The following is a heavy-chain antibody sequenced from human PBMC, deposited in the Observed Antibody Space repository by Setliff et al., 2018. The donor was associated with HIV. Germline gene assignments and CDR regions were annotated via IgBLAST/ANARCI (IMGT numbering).Heavy chain of an antibody. J-gene: IGHJ5*02. CDR2: IYSGGST. CDR1: GFTVSSNY. Sequence: SLRLSCAASGFTVSSNYMSWVRQAPGKGLEWVSVIYSGGSTYYADSVKGRFTISRDNSKNTLYLQMSSLRAEDTAVYYCARGGFGATSWFDPWGQGTLVTVSS. V-gene: IGHV3-53*01. D-gene: IGHD1-26*01. CDR3: ARGGFGATSWFDP.